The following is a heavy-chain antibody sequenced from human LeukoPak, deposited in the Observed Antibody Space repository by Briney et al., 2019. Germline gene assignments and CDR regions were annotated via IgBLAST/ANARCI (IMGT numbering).Heavy chain of an antibody. CDR1: GFTFSQST. CDR2: MHEDGTRI. J-gene: IGHJ4*02. CDR3: ATGGAPGGRFEN. V-gene: IGHV3-7*01. Sequence: PGGSLRLSCVVSGFTFSQSTMTWVRQAPGKGPEWVAKMHEDGTRIHYVDSVKGRFTISRDNAKNSLFLQMNSLGVEDTAVYYCATGGAPGGRFENWGQGMLVTVSS. D-gene: IGHD1-26*01.